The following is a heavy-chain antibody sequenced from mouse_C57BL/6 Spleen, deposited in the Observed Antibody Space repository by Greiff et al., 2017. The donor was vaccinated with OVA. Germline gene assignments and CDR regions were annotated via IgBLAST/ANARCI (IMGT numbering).Heavy chain of an antibody. V-gene: IGHV5-17*01. CDR1: GFTFSDYG. Sequence: EVHLVESGGGLVKPGGSLKLSCAASGFTFSDYGMHWVRQAPEKGLEWVAYISSGSSTIYYADTVKGRFTISRDNAKNTLFLQMTSLRSEDTAMYYCARQVTNAMDYWGQRTSVTVSS. CDR2: ISSGSSTI. CDR3: ARQVTNAMDY. D-gene: IGHD2-2*01. J-gene: IGHJ4*01.